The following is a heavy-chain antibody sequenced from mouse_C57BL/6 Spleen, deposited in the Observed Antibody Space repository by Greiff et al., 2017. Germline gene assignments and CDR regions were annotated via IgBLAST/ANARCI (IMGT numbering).Heavy chain of an antibody. D-gene: IGHD2-1*01. J-gene: IGHJ2*01. CDR3: ARRDGNYYDY. CDR1: GYTFTSYG. CDR2: IYPRCGNT. V-gene: IGHV1-81*01. Sequence: QVQLQQSGAELVRPGASVKLSCKASGYTFTSYGISWVKQRTGQGLEWIGEIYPRCGNTYYNEKFKGKATLTADKSSSTAYMELRSLTSEDTAVYFCARRDGNYYDYWGQGTTLTVSS.